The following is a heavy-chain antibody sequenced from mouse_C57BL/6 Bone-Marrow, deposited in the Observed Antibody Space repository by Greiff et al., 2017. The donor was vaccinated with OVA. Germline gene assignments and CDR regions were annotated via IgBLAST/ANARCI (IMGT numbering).Heavy chain of an antibody. V-gene: IGHV1-81*01. CDR3: ARRSNYHYAMDY. J-gene: IGHJ4*01. CDR2: IYPRSGNT. D-gene: IGHD2-5*01. Sequence: VQLVESGAELARPGASVKLSCKASGYTFTSYGISWVKQRTGQGLEWIGEIYPRSGNTYYNEKFKGKATLTADKSSSTAYVELRSLTSEDSAVYFCARRSNYHYAMDYWGQGTSVTVSS. CDR1: GYTFTSYG.